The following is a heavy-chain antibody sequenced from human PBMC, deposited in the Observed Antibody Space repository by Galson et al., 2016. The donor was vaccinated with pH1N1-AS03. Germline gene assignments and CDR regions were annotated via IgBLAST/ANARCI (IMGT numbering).Heavy chain of an antibody. Sequence: VKKPGESLKISCQASGYIFSSYWISWVRQRPGKGLEWMGIIWPADSDTKYSPSFQGQVTISVDTSLNTAYLQWSSLEASDTAMYFCARQKYCSGGSCFLYYDAFDMWGQGTLVTVSS. J-gene: IGHJ3*02. CDR2: IWPADSDT. V-gene: IGHV5-51*01. D-gene: IGHD2-15*01. CDR3: ARQKYCSGGSCFLYYDAFDM. CDR1: GYIFSSYW.